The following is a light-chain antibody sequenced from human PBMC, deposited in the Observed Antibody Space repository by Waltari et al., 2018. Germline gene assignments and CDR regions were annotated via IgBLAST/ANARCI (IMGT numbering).Light chain of an antibody. CDR2: LGS. CDR3: MEALQSVT. V-gene: IGKV2-28*01. J-gene: IGKJ5*01. CDR1: QSLLHSNGYDY. Sequence: DIVMTQSPLSLPVTPGEPASIPCRSSQSLLHSNGYDYLYWYLQKPGQSPQILIYLGSNRASGVPDRFSGSGSGTDFTLKISRVEAEDAGVYYCMEALQSVTFGQGTRLEIK.